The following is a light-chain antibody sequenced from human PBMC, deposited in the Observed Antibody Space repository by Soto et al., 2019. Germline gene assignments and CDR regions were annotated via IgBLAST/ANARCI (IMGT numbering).Light chain of an antibody. J-gene: IGKJ2*01. CDR1: QSISSY. Sequence: DIQMTQSPSSLSASVGDRVTITCRASQSISSYLNWYQQKPGKAPKLLIYAASSLQSGVPSRFSGSGSGTDFTLNISSLQPEYFATYYWQQRYRTPRTFGQGTKLEIQ. V-gene: IGKV1-39*01. CDR2: AAS. CDR3: QQRYRTPRT.